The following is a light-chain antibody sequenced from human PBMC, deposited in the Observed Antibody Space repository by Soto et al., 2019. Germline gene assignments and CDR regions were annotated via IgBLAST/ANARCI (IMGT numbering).Light chain of an antibody. CDR1: SSNIGAGYD. CDR3: QAYDSSLSGYVV. CDR2: GNS. V-gene: IGLV1-40*01. J-gene: IGLJ2*01. Sequence: QSVLTQPPSVSGAPGQRVTISCTGSSSNIGAGYDVHWYQQLPGTAPKLLIYGNSNRPSGVPVRFSGSKSGTSAPLAITGLQAEDEADYYCQAYDSSLSGYVVFGGGTKLTVL.